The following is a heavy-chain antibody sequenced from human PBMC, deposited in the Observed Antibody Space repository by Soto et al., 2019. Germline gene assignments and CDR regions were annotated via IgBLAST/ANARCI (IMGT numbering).Heavy chain of an antibody. J-gene: IGHJ4*02. Sequence: SETLSLTCTVSGGSISSSSYYWGWIRQPPGKGLEWIGSIYYSGSTYYNPSLKSRVTISVDTSKNQFSLKLSSVTAADTAVYYCARRNGGSSSWYSDYWGQGTLVTVSS. CDR3: ARRNGGSSSWYSDY. D-gene: IGHD6-13*01. CDR2: IYYSGST. CDR1: GGSISSSSYY. V-gene: IGHV4-39*01.